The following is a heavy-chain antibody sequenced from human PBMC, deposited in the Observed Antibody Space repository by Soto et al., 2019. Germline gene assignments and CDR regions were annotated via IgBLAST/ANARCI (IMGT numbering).Heavy chain of an antibody. J-gene: IGHJ4*02. CDR3: TVEWDAGRNNTYTDPVNGHSTIPSSNSKTTLYLQLTSLRAEDTAVYYCARVHTMVRGVTPHLFDY. V-gene: IGHV3-33*01. D-gene: IGHD6-13*01. Sequence: GGSLRLSCAASGFTFSSYGMHWGRQAPGKGRGGVAVIGYDGSNKYYADSVKGRFTISRDNSKKKLYLQMNSLRAGDPGGYWVTVEWDAGRNNTYTDPVNGHSTIPSSNSKTTLYLQLTSLRAEDTAVYYCARVHTMVRGVTPHLFDYWGQGTLVPASS. CDR2: IGYDGSNK. CDR1: GFTFSSYG.